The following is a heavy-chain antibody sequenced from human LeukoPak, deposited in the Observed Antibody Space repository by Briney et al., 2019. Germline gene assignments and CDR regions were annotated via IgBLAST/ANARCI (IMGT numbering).Heavy chain of an antibody. J-gene: IGHJ4*02. CDR2: IWDDGSNE. D-gene: IGHD1-1*01. Sequence: GGSLRLSCAASGFTFSNYGMHWVRQAPGKGLEWVAVIWDDGSNEYYADSVKGRFTIFRDNCRNTLYLQMNSLRAEDTAVYSCARDHSGTQDYWGQGTLVTVSS. V-gene: IGHV3-33*01. CDR3: ARDHSGTQDY. CDR1: GFTFSNYG.